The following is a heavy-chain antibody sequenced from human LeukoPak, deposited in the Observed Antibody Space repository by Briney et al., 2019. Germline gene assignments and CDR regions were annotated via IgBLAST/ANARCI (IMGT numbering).Heavy chain of an antibody. D-gene: IGHD6-13*01. CDR2: IYYSGST. CDR1: GGSISSYY. V-gene: IGHV4-59*01. CDR3: ARGLTDPAAGTSWFDP. J-gene: IGHJ5*02. Sequence: SETLSLTCTVSGGSISSYYWSWIRQPPGKGLEWIGYIYYSGSTNYNPSLKSRVTISVDTSKNQFSLKLSSVTAADTAVYYCARGLTDPAAGTSWFDPWGQGTLVTVSS.